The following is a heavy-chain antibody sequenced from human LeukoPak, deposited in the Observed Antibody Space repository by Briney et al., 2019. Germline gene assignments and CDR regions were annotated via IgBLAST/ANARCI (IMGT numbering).Heavy chain of an antibody. Sequence: PGGSLRLSCEASGFTFSSYWMTWVRQAPGKGLEWVANIKQDGSQRYYVDSVKGRFTISRDNAKNSLFLQMNSLRAEDTAVYYCAKITVVTPGAFDIWGQGTMVTVSS. J-gene: IGHJ3*02. CDR3: AKITVVTPGAFDI. D-gene: IGHD2-21*02. CDR1: GFTFSSYW. CDR2: IKQDGSQR. V-gene: IGHV3-7*03.